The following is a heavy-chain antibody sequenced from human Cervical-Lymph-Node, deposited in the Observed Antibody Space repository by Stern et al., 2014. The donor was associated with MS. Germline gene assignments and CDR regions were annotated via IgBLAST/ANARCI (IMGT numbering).Heavy chain of an antibody. CDR3: AKVYGSGPFDY. D-gene: IGHD6-19*01. CDR1: GFTFSSYA. CDR2: ISGSDGST. V-gene: IGHV3-23*04. J-gene: IGHJ4*02. Sequence: EVQLVESGGTLVQPGGSLRLSCAASGFTFSSYAMSWVRQAPGKGLEWVSVISGSDGSTFYADSVKGRFTISRANSKNTLFLQMNSLRAEDTAVYYCAKVYGSGPFDYWGQGTLVTVSS.